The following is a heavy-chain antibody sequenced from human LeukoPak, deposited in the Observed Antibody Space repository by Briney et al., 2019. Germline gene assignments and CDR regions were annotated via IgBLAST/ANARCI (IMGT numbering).Heavy chain of an antibody. CDR3: ARGPVPRYYYYGMDV. CDR2: IIPIFGTA. Sequence: SVKVTCKASGGTFSSYAISWVRQAPGQGLEWMGGIIPIFGTANYAQKFQGRVTITADESTSTAYMELSSLRSEDTAVYYCARGPVPRYYYYGMDVWGQGTTVTVSS. J-gene: IGHJ6*02. V-gene: IGHV1-69*13. CDR1: GGTFSSYA.